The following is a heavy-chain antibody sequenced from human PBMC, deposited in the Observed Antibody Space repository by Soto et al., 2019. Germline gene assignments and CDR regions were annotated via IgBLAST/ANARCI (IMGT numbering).Heavy chain of an antibody. CDR2: ISWNSGNI. D-gene: IGHD4-17*01. CDR1: GFTFDDYA. CDR3: VRSNGASSYGTPFDY. Sequence: EVQLEESGGALVQPGRSLRLSCAASGFTFDDYAMYWVRQVLGKGLEWVSSISWNSGNIGYADSVKGRFTTSRDNAENSLSLQMNSLRPEDTALYYCVRSNGASSYGTPFDYWGQGTLVTVSS. V-gene: IGHV3-9*01. J-gene: IGHJ4*02.